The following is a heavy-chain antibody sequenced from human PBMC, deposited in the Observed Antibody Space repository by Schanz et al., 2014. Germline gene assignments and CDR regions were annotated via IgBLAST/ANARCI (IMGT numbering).Heavy chain of an antibody. CDR1: GFSFSDYS. D-gene: IGHD5-12*01. V-gene: IGHV3-21*01. Sequence: EVQLVESGGGLVQPGGSLRLSCAASGFSFSDYSMSWVRQAPGKGLEWVSSLSGGSSYIFYADSVKGRFTISRDNSKKTLYVQMNSLRAEDTAVYYCARDRPSGYALDFWGQGTLVTVSS. J-gene: IGHJ4*02. CDR3: ARDRPSGYALDF. CDR2: LSGGSSYI.